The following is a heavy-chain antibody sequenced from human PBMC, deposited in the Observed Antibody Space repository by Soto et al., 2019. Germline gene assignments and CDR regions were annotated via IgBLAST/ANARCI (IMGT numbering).Heavy chain of an antibody. V-gene: IGHV1-2*02. Sequence: ASVKVSCKASGYTFTGYYMRWVRQAPGQVLEWMGWINPNSGGTNYAQKFQGRVTMTRDTSISTAYMELSRLRADDTAVYYCARSGIGGKRGIDVWGQGTMVTVSS. D-gene: IGHD3-10*01. CDR3: ARSGIGGKRGIDV. J-gene: IGHJ6*02. CDR2: INPNSGGT. CDR1: GYTFTGYY.